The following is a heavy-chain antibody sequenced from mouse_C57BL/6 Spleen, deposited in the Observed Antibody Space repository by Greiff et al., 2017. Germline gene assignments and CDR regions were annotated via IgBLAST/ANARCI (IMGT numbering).Heavy chain of an antibody. CDR3: AGITHYCDC. Sequence: EVKLVESGGDLVKPGGSLKLSCAASGFTFSSYGMSWVRQTPDKRLEWVATIGSGGSYTYDPESVKGRFTISRDNAKNTLYLQLSSLKSEDTAMYYCAGITHYCDCWGQGTTLTVSS. D-gene: IGHD1-1*01. V-gene: IGHV5-6*01. CDR2: IGSGGSYT. CDR1: GFTFSSYG. J-gene: IGHJ2*01.